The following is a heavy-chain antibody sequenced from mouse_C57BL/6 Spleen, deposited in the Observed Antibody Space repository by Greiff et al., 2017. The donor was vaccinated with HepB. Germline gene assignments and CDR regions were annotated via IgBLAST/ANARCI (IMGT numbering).Heavy chain of an antibody. D-gene: IGHD1-1*01. CDR1: GFTFSDYY. CDR3: ARDTHYYGSSYGYFDV. CDR2: INYDGSST. V-gene: IGHV5-16*01. Sequence: VQLKESEGGLVQPGSSMKLSCTASGFTFSDYYMAWVRQVPEKGLEWVANINYDGSSTYYLDSLKSRFIISRDNAKNILYLQMSSLKSEDTATYYCARDTHYYGSSYGYFDVGGTGTTVTVSS. J-gene: IGHJ1*03.